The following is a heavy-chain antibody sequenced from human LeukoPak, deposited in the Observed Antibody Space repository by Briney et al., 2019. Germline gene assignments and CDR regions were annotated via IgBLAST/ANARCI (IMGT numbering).Heavy chain of an antibody. CDR1: GGSISSAIYY. J-gene: IGHJ4*02. D-gene: IGHD3-10*01. Sequence: PSETLSLTCTVSGGSISSAIYYWSWIRQPAGKGLEWIGRIYTSGYTTYNPSLRSRVIISLDTSKNQFSLKLSSVTAADTAVYYCASYYYGSGTYYNYFDNWGQGALVTVSS. V-gene: IGHV4-61*02. CDR2: IYTSGYT. CDR3: ASYYYGSGTYYNYFDN.